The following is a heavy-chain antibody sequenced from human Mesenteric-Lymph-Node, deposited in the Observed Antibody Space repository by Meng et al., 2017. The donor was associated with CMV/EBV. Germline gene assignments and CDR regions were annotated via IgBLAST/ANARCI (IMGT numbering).Heavy chain of an antibody. CDR2: IYSGGST. CDR3: ARGTRQWPYYFDY. CDR1: GFIFRSYA. J-gene: IGHJ4*02. V-gene: IGHV3-53*01. Sequence: GESLKISCTASGFIFRSYAMHWVRQAPGKGLEWVSVIYSGGSTYYADSVKGRFTISRDNSKNTLYLQMNSLRAEDTAVYYCARGTRQWPYYFDYWGQGTLVTVSS. D-gene: IGHD6-19*01.